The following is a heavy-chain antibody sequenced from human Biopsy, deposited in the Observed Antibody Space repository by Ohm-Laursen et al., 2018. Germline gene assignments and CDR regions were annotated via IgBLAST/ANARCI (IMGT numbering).Heavy chain of an antibody. CDR3: AKDKNDILTPGEGLDV. D-gene: IGHD3-9*01. J-gene: IGHJ6*02. V-gene: IGHV3-9*01. CDR2: ISGSSNNI. CDR1: GFIFSDYG. Sequence: RSLRLSCAASGFIFSDYGMHWVRQAPGKGLEWVSGISGSSNNIIYADSVRGRFTIYRDNAKSSLYLEMNSLRPEDTAFYYCAKDKNDILTPGEGLDVWGHGTTVTVSS.